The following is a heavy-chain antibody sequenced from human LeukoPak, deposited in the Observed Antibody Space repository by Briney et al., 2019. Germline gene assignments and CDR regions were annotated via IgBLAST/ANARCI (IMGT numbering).Heavy chain of an antibody. CDR1: GVSISSSSYY. Sequence: SETLSLTCTVSGVSISSSSYYWGWIRQPPGKGLEWIGSIYYSGSTYYNPSLKSRVTISVDTSKNQFSLKLSSVTAADTAVYYCARHTTTPDCSGGSCYSGGLYYYYYMDVWGKGTTVTVSS. CDR2: IYYSGST. D-gene: IGHD2-15*01. J-gene: IGHJ6*03. V-gene: IGHV4-39*01. CDR3: ARHTTTPDCSGGSCYSGGLYYYYYMDV.